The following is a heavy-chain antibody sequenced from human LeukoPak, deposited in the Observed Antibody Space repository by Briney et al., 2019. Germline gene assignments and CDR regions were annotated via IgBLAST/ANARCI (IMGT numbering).Heavy chain of an antibody. CDR3: ARHDGGSYLRDLQYYFDY. D-gene: IGHD1-26*01. CDR1: GESFSAYF. J-gene: IGHJ4*02. CDR2: INHRGSS. Sequence: SETLSLTCAVYGESFSAYFWNWIRQAPGKPLEYIGEINHRGSSHYNPSLKTRVTISVDTSKNQFSLKLSSVTAADTAVYYCARHDGGSYLRDLQYYFDYWGQGTLVTVSS. V-gene: IGHV4-34*01.